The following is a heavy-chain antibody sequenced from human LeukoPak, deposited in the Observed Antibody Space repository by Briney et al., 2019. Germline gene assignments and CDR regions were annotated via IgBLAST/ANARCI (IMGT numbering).Heavy chain of an antibody. V-gene: IGHV1-69*02. J-gene: IGHJ4*02. Sequence: EASVKVSYKASGYTFTGYYMHWVRQAPGQGLEWMGRIIPILGIANYAQKFQGRVTITADKSTSTAYMELSSLRSEDTAVYYCARTSGGYWGQGTLVTVSS. CDR1: GYTFTGYY. D-gene: IGHD3-10*01. CDR2: IIPILGIA. CDR3: ARTSGGY.